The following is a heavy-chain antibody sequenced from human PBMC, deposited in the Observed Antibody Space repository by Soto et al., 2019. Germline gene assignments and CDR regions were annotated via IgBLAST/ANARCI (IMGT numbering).Heavy chain of an antibody. CDR2: ISGSGGST. D-gene: IGHD1-26*01. CDR3: AKDMSPHVGGSYNLDY. Sequence: PGGSLRLSCAASGFTFSSYAMSWVRQAPGKGLEWVSAISGSGGSTYYADSVKGRFTISRDNAKNSLYLQMNSLRAEDTALYYCAKDMSPHVGGSYNLDYWGQGTLVTVSS. V-gene: IGHV3-23*01. CDR1: GFTFSSYA. J-gene: IGHJ4*02.